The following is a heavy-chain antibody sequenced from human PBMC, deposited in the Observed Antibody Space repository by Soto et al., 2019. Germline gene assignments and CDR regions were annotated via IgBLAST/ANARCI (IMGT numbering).Heavy chain of an antibody. D-gene: IGHD3-3*01. CDR2: IIPIFGTA. CDR3: ASTYDFWSGQDYYYGMDV. CDR1: GGTFSSYA. Sequence: QVQLVQSGAEVKKPGSSVKVSCKASGGTFSSYAISWVRQAPGQGLEWMGGIIPIFGTANYAQKFQGRVTITADESTSTAYMELSSLRSEDTAVYYCASTYDFWSGQDYYYGMDVWCQGTTVTVSS. J-gene: IGHJ6*02. V-gene: IGHV1-69*12.